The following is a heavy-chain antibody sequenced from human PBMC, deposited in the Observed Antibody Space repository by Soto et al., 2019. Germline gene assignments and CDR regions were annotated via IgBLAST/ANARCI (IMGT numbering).Heavy chain of an antibody. Sequence: QVQLQESGPGLVKPSQTLSLTCTVSGGSIRSGGYYWNRIRQHPGKGLEWIGYIYYSGSTYYNPSLKSRVSISVDRSKNHFSLKLTSVTAADTAVYYRARSVFPWGRGTLVTVSS. J-gene: IGHJ5*02. V-gene: IGHV4-31*03. CDR1: GGSIRSGGYY. CDR2: IYYSGST. CDR3: ARSVFP.